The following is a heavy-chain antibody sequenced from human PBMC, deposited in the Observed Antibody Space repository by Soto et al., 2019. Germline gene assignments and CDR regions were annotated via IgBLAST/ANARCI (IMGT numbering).Heavy chain of an antibody. CDR2: IIPIFGTA. CDR3: ARDRVGYYDSSGYYRVSVPPDYYYGMDV. V-gene: IGHV1-69*01. Sequence: QVQLVQSGAEVKKPGSSVKVSCKASGGTFSSYAISWVRQAPGQGLEWMGGIIPIFGTANYAQKFQGRVTITADESTSTAYMELGSLRSEETAVYYCARDRVGYYDSSGYYRVSVPPDYYYGMDVWGQGTTVTVSS. J-gene: IGHJ6*02. CDR1: GGTFSSYA. D-gene: IGHD3-22*01.